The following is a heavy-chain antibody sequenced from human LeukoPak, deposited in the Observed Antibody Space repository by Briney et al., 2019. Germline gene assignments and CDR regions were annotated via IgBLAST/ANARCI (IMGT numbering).Heavy chain of an antibody. Sequence: GGSLRISCAASGFTFRSYSMHWVRQAPVRGLESVAVISPDGTNIYYAGSVKGRFTISRDNSENTLYLQMNSLRAEDTALYYCSRDGEHGYNDIDFWGQGTLVTVSS. J-gene: IGHJ4*02. CDR1: GFTFRSYS. V-gene: IGHV3-30-3*01. CDR2: ISPDGTNI. D-gene: IGHD5-24*01. CDR3: SRDGEHGYNDIDF.